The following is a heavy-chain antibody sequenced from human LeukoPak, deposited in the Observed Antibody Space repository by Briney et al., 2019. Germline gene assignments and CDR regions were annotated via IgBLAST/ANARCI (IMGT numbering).Heavy chain of an antibody. CDR2: INPNSGDT. CDR1: GYTFIGYY. V-gene: IGHV1-2*02. CDR3: ARWDV. J-gene: IGHJ6*04. Sequence: ASVKVSCKASGYTFIGYYMHWVRQAPGQGLEWMGWINPNSGDTNYAQKFQGRVTMTRDMSTSSAYMELSRLRSEDTAVYYCARWDVWGKGTTVTVSS.